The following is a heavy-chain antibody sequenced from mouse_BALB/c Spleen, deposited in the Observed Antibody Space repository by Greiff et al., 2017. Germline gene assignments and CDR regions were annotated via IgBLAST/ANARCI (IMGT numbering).Heavy chain of an antibody. J-gene: IGHJ4*01. V-gene: IGHV14-3*02. CDR1: GFNIKDTY. Sequence: EVKLVESGAELVKPGASVKLSCTASGFNIKDTYMHWVKQRPEQGLEWIGRIDPANGNTKYDPKFQGKATITADTSSNTAYLQLSSLTSEDTAVYYCARGSYPLYAMDYWGQGTSVTVSS. D-gene: IGHD6-1*01. CDR3: ARGSYPLYAMDY. CDR2: IDPANGNT.